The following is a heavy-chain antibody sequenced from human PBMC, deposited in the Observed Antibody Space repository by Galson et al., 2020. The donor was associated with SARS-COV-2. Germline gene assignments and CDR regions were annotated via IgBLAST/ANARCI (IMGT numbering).Heavy chain of an antibody. CDR2: SGNT. Sequence: SGNTNYAQKFQERVTITRDMSTSTAYMELSSLRSEDTAVYYCAADFDCSSTSCYNSAWFDPWGQGTLVTVSS. D-gene: IGHD2-2*02. J-gene: IGHJ5*02. CDR3: AADFDCSSTSCYNSAWFDP. V-gene: IGHV1-58*01.